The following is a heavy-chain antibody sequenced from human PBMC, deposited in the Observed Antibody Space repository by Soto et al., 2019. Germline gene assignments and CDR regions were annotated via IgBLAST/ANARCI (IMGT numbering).Heavy chain of an antibody. CDR2: IIPILDIT. CDR1: GTTFRDDI. V-gene: IGHV1-69*04. D-gene: IGHD3-16*01. J-gene: IGHJ6*02. CDR3: ARDGALGENYYYYGMDV. Sequence: SVKVSCKGSGTTFRDDIITWVRQAPGQGLEWMGRIIPILDITNYAQKFQGRVTITADKSTTTAYMEVSSLSSEDTAVYYCARDGALGENYYYYGMDVWGQGTTVTVSS.